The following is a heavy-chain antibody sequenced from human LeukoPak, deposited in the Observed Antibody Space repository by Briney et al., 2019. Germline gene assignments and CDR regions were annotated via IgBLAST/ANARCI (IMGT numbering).Heavy chain of an antibody. J-gene: IGHJ3*02. Sequence: SETLSLTCTVSGGSISSYYWSWLRQPPGKGLEWIGYIYYSGSTNYNPSLKSRVTISVDTSKNQFSLKLSSVTAADTAVYYCAIVRPYYYDSSGYSYAFDIWGQGTMVTVSS. CDR3: AIVRPYYYDSSGYSYAFDI. CDR2: IYYSGST. CDR1: GGSISSYY. V-gene: IGHV4-59*01. D-gene: IGHD3-22*01.